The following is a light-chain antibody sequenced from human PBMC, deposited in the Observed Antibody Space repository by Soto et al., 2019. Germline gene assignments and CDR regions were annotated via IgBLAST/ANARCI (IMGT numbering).Light chain of an antibody. CDR1: QSISNW. J-gene: IGKJ1*01. V-gene: IGKV1-5*01. CDR2: DAS. Sequence: DIQMTQSPSTLSASVGDRVTITFRASQSISNWLAWYQQKPGKAPKLLIYDASSLESGVPSRFSGSGSGTEFTLTISSLQPDDFATYYCQQYNSYPWTFGQGTKVEIK. CDR3: QQYNSYPWT.